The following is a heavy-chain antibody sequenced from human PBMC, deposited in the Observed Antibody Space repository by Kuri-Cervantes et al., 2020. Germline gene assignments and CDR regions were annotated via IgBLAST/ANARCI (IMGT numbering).Heavy chain of an antibody. Sequence: GESLKISCTASGFTFGDYAMSWVRQAPGKGLEWVGFIRSKAYGGTTEYAASVKGRFTISRDNSKNTLYLQMNSLRAEDTAVYYCARELGYCSGGSCYSWFDPWGQGTLVTVSS. CDR2: IRSKAYGGTT. V-gene: IGHV3-49*04. CDR3: ARELGYCSGGSCYSWFDP. D-gene: IGHD2-15*01. J-gene: IGHJ5*02. CDR1: GFTFGDYA.